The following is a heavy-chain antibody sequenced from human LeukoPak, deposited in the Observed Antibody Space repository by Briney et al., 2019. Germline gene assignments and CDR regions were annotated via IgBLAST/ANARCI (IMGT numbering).Heavy chain of an antibody. D-gene: IGHD2-15*01. V-gene: IGHV3-48*02. Sequence: GGSLRLSCAASGFSFSRFGMNWVRQAPGKGLEWISYISSSSSAIYYADSVKGRFTISRDNAKNSLYLQMSSLRDEDTAVYYCAQKGGTDHWGRGTLVTVSS. CDR2: ISSSSSAI. J-gene: IGHJ4*02. CDR3: AQKGGTDH. CDR1: GFSFSRFG.